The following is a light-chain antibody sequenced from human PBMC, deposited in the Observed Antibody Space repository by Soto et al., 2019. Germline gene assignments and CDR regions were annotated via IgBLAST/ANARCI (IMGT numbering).Light chain of an antibody. CDR3: SSYTSSSTYV. CDR2: EVS. Sequence: SVLTPPASVSGAPGQSITISCTGTSSDVGGYNYVSWYQQHPGKAPKLVIYEVSNRPSGVSNRFSGSKSGNTASLTISGLQAEDEADYYCSSYTSSSTYVFGTGTKVTVL. CDR1: SSDVGGYNY. V-gene: IGLV2-14*01. J-gene: IGLJ1*01.